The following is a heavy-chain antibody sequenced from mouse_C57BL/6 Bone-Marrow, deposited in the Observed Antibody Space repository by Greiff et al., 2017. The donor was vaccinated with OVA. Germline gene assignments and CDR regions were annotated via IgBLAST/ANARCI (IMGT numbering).Heavy chain of an antibody. Sequence: QVQLQQSGAELVRPEASVKISCKASGYAFSNYWMTWVKQRPGKGLEWIGQIYPGDGDTNYNGKFKGKATLTADKSSSTAYMHLSSLTSEDTAVYYCTTDYLWYFDVWGTGTTVTVSS. V-gene: IGHV1-80*01. D-gene: IGHD5-5*01. CDR1: GYAFSNYW. J-gene: IGHJ1*03. CDR3: TTDYLWYFDV. CDR2: IYPGDGDT.